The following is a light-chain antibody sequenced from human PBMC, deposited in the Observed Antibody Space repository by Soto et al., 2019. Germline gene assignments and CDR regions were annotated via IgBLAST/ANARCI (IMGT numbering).Light chain of an antibody. CDR3: QQYNNWWT. CDR1: QSVSNN. CDR2: GAS. V-gene: IGKV3-15*01. Sequence: EIVMTQSPATLSVSPGERATLSCRASQSVSNNLAWYQKKPGQAPRLLIYGASTRATSIPARFSGSGSGTEFTLTISGLQSEDFAFYYCQQYNNWWTFGQGTRVDIK. J-gene: IGKJ1*01.